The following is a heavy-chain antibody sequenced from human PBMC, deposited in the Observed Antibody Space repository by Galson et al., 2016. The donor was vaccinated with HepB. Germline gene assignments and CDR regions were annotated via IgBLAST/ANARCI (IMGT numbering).Heavy chain of an antibody. D-gene: IGHD2-15*01. J-gene: IGHJ4*02. CDR1: GFTFSTYA. CDR2: ITDSGDNA. Sequence: SLRLSCAASGFTFSTYAVSWLRQAPGKGLEWVSSITDSGDNAVYTASVRGRFTMSRDNSKNLLYLQMNSLSAEDTAIYYCAKAALEPWCNGGRCYPFDFWGQGTLVTVSS. V-gene: IGHV3-23*01. CDR3: AKAALEPWCNGGRCYPFDF.